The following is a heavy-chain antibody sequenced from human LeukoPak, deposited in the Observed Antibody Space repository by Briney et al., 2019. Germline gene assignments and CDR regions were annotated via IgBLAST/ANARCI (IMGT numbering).Heavy chain of an antibody. D-gene: IGHD3-10*01. CDR1: GFTFSSYS. V-gene: IGHV3-33*08. Sequence: AGGSLRLSCAASGFTFSSYSMNWVRQAPGKGLEWVAVIWYDGSNKYYADSVKGRFTISRDNSKNTLYLQMNSLRAEDTAVYYCARDRRDTSSDVSTYYYGSGSYYYFDYWGQGTLVTVSS. CDR3: ARDRRDTSSDVSTYYYGSGSYYYFDY. CDR2: IWYDGSNK. J-gene: IGHJ4*02.